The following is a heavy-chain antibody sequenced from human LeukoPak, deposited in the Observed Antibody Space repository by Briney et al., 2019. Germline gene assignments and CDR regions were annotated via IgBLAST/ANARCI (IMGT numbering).Heavy chain of an antibody. CDR1: GFTFGDYA. V-gene: IGHV3-49*04. CDR3: TTSGSYYYYYYGMDV. Sequence: GGSLRLSCTASGFTFGDYAMSWVRQAPGKGLEWVGFIRSKAYGGTTEYAASVKGRFTISRDDSKSIAYLQMNSLKTEDTAVYYCTTSGSYYYYYYGMDVWGQGTTVTVSS. CDR2: IRSKAYGGTT. J-gene: IGHJ6*02. D-gene: IGHD3-10*01.